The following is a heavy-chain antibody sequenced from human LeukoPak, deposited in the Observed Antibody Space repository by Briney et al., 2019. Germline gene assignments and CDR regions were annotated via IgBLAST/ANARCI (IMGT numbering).Heavy chain of an antibody. J-gene: IGHJ4*02. Sequence: GGSLRLSCAASGFTFSNYNMNWVRQAPGKGLEWVSYISSSSSTIYYADSVKGRFTISRDNAKNSLYLQMNSLRAEDTAVYYCARGASSGYYSFDYWGQGTLVTVSS. D-gene: IGHD3-22*01. CDR3: ARGASSGYYSFDY. CDR2: ISSSSSTI. CDR1: GFTFSNYN. V-gene: IGHV3-48*04.